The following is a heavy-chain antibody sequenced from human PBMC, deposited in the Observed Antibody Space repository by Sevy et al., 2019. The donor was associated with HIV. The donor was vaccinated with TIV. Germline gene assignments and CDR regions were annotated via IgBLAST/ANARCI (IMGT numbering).Heavy chain of an antibody. CDR3: TTSPLVQGVP. Sequence: GGSLRLSCAASEFTFNNAWMSWVSQAPGKGLEWVGHIKSKIDGGTTDYAAPVQGRFTISRDDSENTLYLQMNSLKTEDTAVYFCTTSPLVQGVPWGQGTQVTVSS. J-gene: IGHJ5*02. CDR1: EFTFNNAW. D-gene: IGHD3-10*01. V-gene: IGHV3-15*01. CDR2: IKSKIDGGTT.